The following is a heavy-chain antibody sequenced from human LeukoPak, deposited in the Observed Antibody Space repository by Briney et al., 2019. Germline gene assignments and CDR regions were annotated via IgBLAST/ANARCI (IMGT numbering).Heavy chain of an antibody. CDR3: AKRDSAGLHYFDY. D-gene: IGHD5-18*01. V-gene: IGHV3-21*04. J-gene: IGHJ4*02. Sequence: GGSLRLSCAASRFTFSSYGMNWVRQAPGKGLEWVSSISSSSTYIYYADSVKGRFTISRDNSKSTLYLQMNSLRAEDTAVYYCAKRDSAGLHYFDYWGQGTLVTVSS. CDR2: ISSSSTYI. CDR1: RFTFSSYG.